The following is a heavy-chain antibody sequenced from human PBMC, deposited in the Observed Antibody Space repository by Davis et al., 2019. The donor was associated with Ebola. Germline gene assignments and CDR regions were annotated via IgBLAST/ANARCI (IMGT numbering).Heavy chain of an antibody. CDR3: ARVYDYCSSTSCYIVSPSGSYGMDV. CDR1: GFTFSSHG. V-gene: IGHV3-30*03. J-gene: IGHJ6*02. Sequence: GGSLRLSCAASGFTFSSHGMHWVRQAPGKGLEWVAVISYDGSNKYYADSVKGRFTISRDNSKNTLYLQMNSLRAEDTAVYYCARVYDYCSSTSCYIVSPSGSYGMDVWAKGPRSPSP. CDR2: ISYDGSNK. D-gene: IGHD2-2*02.